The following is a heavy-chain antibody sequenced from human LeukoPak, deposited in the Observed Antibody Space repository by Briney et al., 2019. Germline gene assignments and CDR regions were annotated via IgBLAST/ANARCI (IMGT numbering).Heavy chain of an antibody. CDR3: ARGWVATTGGLDY. Sequence: SETLSLTCAVYGGSFSGYYWSWIRQPPGKGLEWIGEINHSGSTNYNPPLKSRVTISVDTSKNQFSLKLSSVTAADTAVYYCARGWVATTGGLDYWGQGTLVTVSS. CDR2: INHSGST. V-gene: IGHV4-34*01. D-gene: IGHD5-12*01. CDR1: GGSFSGYY. J-gene: IGHJ4*02.